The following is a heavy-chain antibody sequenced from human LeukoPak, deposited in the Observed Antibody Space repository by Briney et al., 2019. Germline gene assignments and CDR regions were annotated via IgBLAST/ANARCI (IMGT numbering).Heavy chain of an antibody. CDR3: ARGYYEAFDF. Sequence: SSETLSLTCAVSGASINSDHWNWIRQLPGKGLEWIGNVDYNGATKYNPSLQSRATISLDTSNNQFSLTLAPVTAADTALYFCARGYYEAFDFWGQGRLVTVSS. CDR2: VDYNGAT. D-gene: IGHD3-16*01. J-gene: IGHJ4*02. V-gene: IGHV4-59*01. CDR1: GASINSDH.